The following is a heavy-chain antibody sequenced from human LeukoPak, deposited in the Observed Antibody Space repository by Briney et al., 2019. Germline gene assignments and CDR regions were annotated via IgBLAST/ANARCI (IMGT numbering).Heavy chain of an antibody. CDR3: ARNNYDTIKAAADV. V-gene: IGHV3-23*01. J-gene: IGHJ3*01. CDR1: GFTFHNYV. Sequence: GGPLRLSCVGSGFTFHNYVINWVRQAPGKGLEGVAAIRGSGTNTFYAVSVEGRFTVSKDFSKNSIYLQMHGLRAKDTAVYYCARNNYDTIKAAADVWGQGTMVSVS. D-gene: IGHD3-16*01. CDR2: IRGSGTNT.